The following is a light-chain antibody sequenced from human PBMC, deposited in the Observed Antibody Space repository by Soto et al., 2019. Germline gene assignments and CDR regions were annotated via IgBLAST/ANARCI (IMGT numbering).Light chain of an antibody. CDR3: NSYTSTGAYV. V-gene: IGLV2-14*01. CDR2: EVN. CDR1: SSDIGGYNS. Sequence: QSALTQPASVSGSPGQSITISCTGTSSDIGGYNSVSWYQQHPGKAPKLMIYEVNNRPSGISNRFSASKSANTASLTISGLQAEDEAYYYCNSYTSTGAYVFGTGTKVTVL. J-gene: IGLJ1*01.